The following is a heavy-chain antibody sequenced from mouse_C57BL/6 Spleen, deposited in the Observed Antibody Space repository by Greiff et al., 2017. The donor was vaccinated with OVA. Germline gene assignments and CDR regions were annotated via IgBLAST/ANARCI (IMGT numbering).Heavy chain of an antibody. V-gene: IGHV1-61*01. Sequence: VQLQQPGAELVRPGSSVKLSCKASGYTFTSYWMDWVKQRPGQGLEWIGNIYPSDSETHYNQKFKDKATLTVDKSSSTAYMQLSSLTSEDSAVYYCARWDTRAWFAYWGQGTLVTVSA. CDR2: IYPSDSET. J-gene: IGHJ3*01. CDR3: ARWDTRAWFAY. CDR1: GYTFTSYW. D-gene: IGHD3-3*01.